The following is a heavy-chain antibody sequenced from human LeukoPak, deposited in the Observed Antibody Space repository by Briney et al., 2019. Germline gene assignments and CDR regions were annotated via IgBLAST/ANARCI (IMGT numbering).Heavy chain of an antibody. V-gene: IGHV4-59*01. D-gene: IGHD6-13*01. CDR1: GGSIWSYY. J-gene: IGHJ2*01. CDR3: ARVYYSNSYDYWYFDL. Sequence: SETLSLTCTVSGGSIWSYYWSWIRQPPGKGLEWIAYIYYSGSTNYNPSLKSRVTISVDTSKNQFSLKLSSVTAADTAVYYCARVYYSNSYDYWYFDLWGRGTLVTVSS. CDR2: IYYSGST.